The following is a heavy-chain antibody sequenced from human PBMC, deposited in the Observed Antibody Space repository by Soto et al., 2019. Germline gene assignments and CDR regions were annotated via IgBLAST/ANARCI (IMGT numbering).Heavy chain of an antibody. J-gene: IGHJ4*02. CDR1: GFIFSGSG. V-gene: IGHV3-30*03. Sequence: GSLRLSCAASGFIFSGSGMHWVRQAPGKGLEWLAVISYDGSFQYYAGSVKGRFTISRDNSKNTVSLLMNSLTSEDTAVYYCVRWDNAYLASWGQGTQVTVSS. D-gene: IGHD1-26*01. CDR2: ISYDGSFQ. CDR3: VRWDNAYLAS.